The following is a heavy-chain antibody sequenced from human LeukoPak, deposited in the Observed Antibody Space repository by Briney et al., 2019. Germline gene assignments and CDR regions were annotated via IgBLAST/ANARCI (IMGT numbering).Heavy chain of an antibody. CDR1: GYTFTSYD. CDR2: TNPNSGNT. D-gene: IGHD2-8*01. CDR3: ARAVRYAIHDYYYYYYMDV. J-gene: IGHJ6*03. V-gene: IGHV1-8*01. Sequence: ASVKVSCKASGYTFTSYDINWVRQATGQGLEWMGWTNPNSGNTGYAQKFQGRVTMTRNTSISTAYMELSSLRSEDTAVYYCARAVRYAIHDYYYYYYMDVWGKGTTVTVSS.